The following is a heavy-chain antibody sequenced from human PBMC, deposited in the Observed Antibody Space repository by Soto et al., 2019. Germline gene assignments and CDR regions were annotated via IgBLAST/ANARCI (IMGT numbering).Heavy chain of an antibody. Sequence: VGSLRLSCAASGFTFSSYAMSWVRQAPGKGLEWVSAISGSGGSTYYADSVKGRFTISRDNSKNTLYLQMNSLRAEDTAVYYCAKDHWDYDILTGYYKDVYAFDIWGQGTMVTVSS. CDR3: AKDHWDYDILTGYYKDVYAFDI. J-gene: IGHJ3*02. V-gene: IGHV3-23*01. CDR2: ISGSGGST. D-gene: IGHD3-9*01. CDR1: GFTFSSYA.